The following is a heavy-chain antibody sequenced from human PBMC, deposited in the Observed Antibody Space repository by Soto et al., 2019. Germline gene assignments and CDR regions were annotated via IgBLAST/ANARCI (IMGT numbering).Heavy chain of an antibody. CDR2: ISSSSSTI. CDR1: GFTFSSYS. J-gene: IGHJ5*02. Sequence: PGGSLRLSCAASGFTFSSYSMNWVRQAPGKGLEWVSYISSSSSTIYYADSVKGRFTISRDNAKNSLYLQMNSLRAEDAAVYYCASGGDFWSGYYIGWFDPWGQGTXVTVSS. D-gene: IGHD3-3*01. CDR3: ASGGDFWSGYYIGWFDP. V-gene: IGHV3-48*01.